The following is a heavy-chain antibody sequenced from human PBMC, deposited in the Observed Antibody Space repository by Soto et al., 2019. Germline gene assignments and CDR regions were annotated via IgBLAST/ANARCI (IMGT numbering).Heavy chain of an antibody. CDR2: IKQDGSEK. Sequence: EVQLVESGGGLVQPGGSLRLSCAASGFTFSSYWMSWVRQAPGKGLEWVANIKQDGSEKYYVDSVKGRFTISRDNAKNSLYLQMNSLRAVDTAVYYCAREGQYYYGSGSYLVWFDPWGQGTLVTVSS. D-gene: IGHD3-10*01. V-gene: IGHV3-7*01. J-gene: IGHJ5*02. CDR1: GFTFSSYW. CDR3: AREGQYYYGSGSYLVWFDP.